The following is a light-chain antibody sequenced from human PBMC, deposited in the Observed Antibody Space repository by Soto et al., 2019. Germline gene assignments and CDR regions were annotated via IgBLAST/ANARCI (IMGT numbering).Light chain of an antibody. CDR1: QGMSNY. CDR2: AAS. J-gene: IGKJ1*01. V-gene: IGKV1-27*01. CDR3: HKYTSSPRP. Sequence: DIQMTQSPSSLSASVGDRVTITCRSSQGMSNYLAWYQQKPGKVPKLLIYAASTLQSGVPSRFSGSGSGTDFTLNISSLQPEDVATYYCHKYTSSPRPFGQGNKVEIK.